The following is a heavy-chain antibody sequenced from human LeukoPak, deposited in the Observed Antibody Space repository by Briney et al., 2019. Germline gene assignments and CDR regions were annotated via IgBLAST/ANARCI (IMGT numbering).Heavy chain of an antibody. D-gene: IGHD2-15*01. Sequence: QAGGSLRLSCAASGFTFSSYGMHWVRQAPGKGLEWVAFIRYDGSNKYYADSVKGRFTISRDNSKNTLYLQMNSLRAEDTAVYYCAKVGGYYYYMDVWGKGTTVTISS. CDR2: IRYDGSNK. CDR3: AKVGGYYYYMDV. CDR1: GFTFSSYG. V-gene: IGHV3-30*02. J-gene: IGHJ6*03.